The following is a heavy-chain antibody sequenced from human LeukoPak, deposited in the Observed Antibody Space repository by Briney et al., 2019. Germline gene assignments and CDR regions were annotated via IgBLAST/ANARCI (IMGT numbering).Heavy chain of an antibody. CDR3: AKVNRSGSYLGVFDY. CDR1: GFTFSSYG. J-gene: IGHJ4*02. Sequence: GGSLRLSCAASGFTFSSYGMSWVREAPGTGLEWVSAISGSGGSTYYADSVKGRFTISRDNSKNTLYLQMNSLRAEDTAVYYCAKVNRSGSYLGVFDYWGQGTLVTVSS. CDR2: ISGSGGST. V-gene: IGHV3-23*01. D-gene: IGHD1-26*01.